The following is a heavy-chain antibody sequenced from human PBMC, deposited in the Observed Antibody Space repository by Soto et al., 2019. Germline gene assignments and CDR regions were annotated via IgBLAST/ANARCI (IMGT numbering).Heavy chain of an antibody. CDR2: IDPSDSYT. CDR3: ATISGAYYDFWSTASYYSGMDV. J-gene: IGHJ6*02. Sequence: GESLKISCKGSGYSFTSYWISWVRQMPGKGLEWMGRIDPSDSYTNYSPSFQGHVTISADKSISTAYLQWSSLKASDTAMYYCATISGAYYDFWSTASYYSGMDVWGQGTTVTVYS. V-gene: IGHV5-10-1*01. CDR1: GYSFTSYW. D-gene: IGHD3-3*01.